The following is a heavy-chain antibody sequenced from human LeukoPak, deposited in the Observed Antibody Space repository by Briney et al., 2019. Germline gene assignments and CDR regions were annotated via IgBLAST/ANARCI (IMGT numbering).Heavy chain of an antibody. J-gene: IGHJ5*02. CDR2: IYYSGST. CDR3: ARALPLVPAAAWFDH. CDR1: GGSISNYY. V-gene: IGHV4-59*01. Sequence: SETLSLTCTVSGGSISNYYWSWVRQPSGKGLEWIGYIYYSGSTNYNPSLKSRVTISVDTSKNQFSLKLSSVTAADTAVYYCARALPLVPAAAWFDHWGQGTLVTVSS. D-gene: IGHD2-2*01.